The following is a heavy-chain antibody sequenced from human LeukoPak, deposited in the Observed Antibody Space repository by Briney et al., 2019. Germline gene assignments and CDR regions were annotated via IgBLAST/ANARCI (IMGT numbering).Heavy chain of an antibody. J-gene: IGHJ4*02. CDR1: GYTFTGYY. Sequence: SVKVSCKASGYTFTGYYMHWVRQAPGRGLEWMGGIIPIFGTANYAQKFQGRVTITADKSTSTAYMELSSLRSEDTAVYYCARDPLRVGGAISFDYWGQGTLVTVSS. V-gene: IGHV1-69*06. CDR3: ARDPLRVGGAISFDY. D-gene: IGHD3-16*01. CDR2: IIPIFGTA.